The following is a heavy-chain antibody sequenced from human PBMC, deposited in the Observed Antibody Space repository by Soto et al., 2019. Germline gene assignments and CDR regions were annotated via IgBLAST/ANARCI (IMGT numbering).Heavy chain of an antibody. J-gene: IGHJ3*02. CDR1: GFTFSRYA. V-gene: IGHV3-64*01. D-gene: IGHD6-19*01. CDR3: ARARRAVDELADAFDI. CDR2: ISSNGGST. Sequence: EVQLVESGGGLVQPGGSLRLSCEASGFTFSRYAMHWVRQAPGKGLEYVSAISSNGGSTYYANSVEGRFTISRDNYKNTLYLQMGSLRAEDMAVYYCARARRAVDELADAFDIWGQGTMVTVSS.